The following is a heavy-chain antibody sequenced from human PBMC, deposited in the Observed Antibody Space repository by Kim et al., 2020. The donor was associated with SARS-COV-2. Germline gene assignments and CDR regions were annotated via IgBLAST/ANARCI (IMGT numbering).Heavy chain of an antibody. Sequence: GSLRLSCAASGFTFSSYAMHWVRQAPGKGLEWVAVISYDGSNKYYADSVKGRFTISRDNSKNTLYLQMNSLRAEDTAVYYCARDKGIQLWFHYYYGMDVWGQGTTVTVSS. CDR1: GFTFSSYA. D-gene: IGHD5-18*01. J-gene: IGHJ6*02. CDR3: ARDKGIQLWFHYYYGMDV. CDR2: ISYDGSNK. V-gene: IGHV3-30*04.